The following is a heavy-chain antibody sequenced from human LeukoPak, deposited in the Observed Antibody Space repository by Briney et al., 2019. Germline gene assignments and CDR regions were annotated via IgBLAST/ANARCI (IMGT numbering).Heavy chain of an antibody. D-gene: IGHD5-12*01. CDR2: ISAYNGNT. CDR1: GYTFTSYG. J-gene: IGHJ3*02. Sequence: ASVKVSCKASGYTFTSYGISWVRQAPGQGLEWMGWISAYNGNTNYAQTLQRRVTMTTHTSTSTAYMELRSLRSDDTAVYYCARAWLRAFDIWGQGTMVTVSS. V-gene: IGHV1-18*01. CDR3: ARAWLRAFDI.